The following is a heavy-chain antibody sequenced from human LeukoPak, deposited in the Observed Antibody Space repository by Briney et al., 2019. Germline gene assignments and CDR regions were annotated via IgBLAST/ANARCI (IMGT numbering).Heavy chain of an antibody. CDR1: GGSFSGYY. CDR2: INHSGST. J-gene: IGHJ6*03. D-gene: IGHD3-16*02. Sequence: PSETLSLTCAVYGGSFSGYYWSWIRQPPGKGLEWIGEINHSGSTNYNPSLKSRVTISVDTSKNQFSLKLSSVTAADTAVYYCARASKLTFGGVIVRYYYMDVWGKGTTVTVSS. V-gene: IGHV4-34*01. CDR3: ARASKLTFGGVIVRYYYMDV.